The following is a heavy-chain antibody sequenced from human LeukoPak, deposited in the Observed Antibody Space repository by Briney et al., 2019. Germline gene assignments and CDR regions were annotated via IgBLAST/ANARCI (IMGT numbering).Heavy chain of an antibody. Sequence: NPSETLSLTCAVYGGSFSGYYWSWIRQTPGKGLEWIGEINHSGSTNYNPSLKSRVTISVDTSKNQFSLKLSSVTAADTAVYYCARAGYWSGYPDSGQGTLVTVSS. CDR3: ARAGYWSGYPD. D-gene: IGHD3-3*01. CDR2: INHSGST. CDR1: GGSFSGYY. J-gene: IGHJ4*02. V-gene: IGHV4-34*01.